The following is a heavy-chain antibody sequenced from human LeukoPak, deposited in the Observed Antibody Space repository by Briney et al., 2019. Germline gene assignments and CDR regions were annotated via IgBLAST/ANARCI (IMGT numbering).Heavy chain of an antibody. CDR2: INPNSGGT. CDR1: GYTFTGYY. V-gene: IGHV1-2*02. CDR3: ARTRGSHISMAYLDY. Sequence: ASVKVSCKASGYTFTGYYMHWVRQAPGQGLEWMGWINPNSGGTNFAQKFQGRVTMTRDTSISTAYMELNRLRSDDTAVYYCARTRGSHISMAYLDYWGQGTLVTVSS. J-gene: IGHJ4*02. D-gene: IGHD2/OR15-2a*01.